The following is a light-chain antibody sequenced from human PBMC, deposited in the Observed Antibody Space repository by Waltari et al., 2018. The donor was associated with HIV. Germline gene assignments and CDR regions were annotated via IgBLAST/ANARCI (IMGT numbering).Light chain of an antibody. CDR2: WAS. CDR3: QQYYRKPPT. CDR1: QSVLFTSNNKNY. V-gene: IGKV4-1*01. Sequence: DIVMTQSPDSLAVPLGERATINCKSSQSVLFTSNNKNYLAWYQQKPGQPPKLLIYWASTRESGVPDRFSGSGSGTDFTLTISSLQAEDVAVYYCQQYYRKPPTFGQGTKVEIK. J-gene: IGKJ1*01.